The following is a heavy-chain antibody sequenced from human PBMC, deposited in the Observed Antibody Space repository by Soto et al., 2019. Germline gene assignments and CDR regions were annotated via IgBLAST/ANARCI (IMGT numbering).Heavy chain of an antibody. CDR3: ARGAPVVNDY. CDR2: IYHSGST. J-gene: IGHJ4*02. CDR1: AGSISSCGYP. V-gene: IGHV4-30-2*01. Sequence: QLQLQESGSGLLKPSQTLSLTCAVSAGSISSCGYPWSWIRQPPGKGLEWIGYIYHSGSTYYNPSLKSPVTISVARSKNQFSLKLSSVTAADTAVYYCARGAPVVNDYWGQGTLVTVAS. D-gene: IGHD3-22*01.